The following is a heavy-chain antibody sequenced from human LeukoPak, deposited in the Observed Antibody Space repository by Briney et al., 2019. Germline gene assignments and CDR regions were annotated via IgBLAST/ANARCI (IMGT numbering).Heavy chain of an antibody. D-gene: IGHD2-2*01. CDR2: IYPGDSDT. CDR1: GYSFTSYW. J-gene: IGHJ6*02. V-gene: IGHV5-51*01. Sequence: GESLKISCKGSGYSFTSYWIGWVRQMPGKGLEWMGIIYPGDSDTRYSPSFQGQVTISADKSISTAYLQWSSLKASDTAMYYCARKPTSTSRYYYDYGMDVWGQGTTVTVSS. CDR3: ARKPTSTSRYYYDYGMDV.